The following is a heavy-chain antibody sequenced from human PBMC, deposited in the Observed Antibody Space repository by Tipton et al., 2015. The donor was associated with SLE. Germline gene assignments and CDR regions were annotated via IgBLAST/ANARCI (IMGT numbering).Heavy chain of an antibody. CDR3: AREVGLTHQFDY. J-gene: IGHJ4*02. Sequence: SLRLSCSASGFTFGDYGMNWVRQAPGKGLEWVAVIWYDGTYKYYGDSVKGRFAISRDNSKDILYLQMNSLRAEDTAFYYCAREVGLTHQFDYWGQGALVAVSS. V-gene: IGHV3-33*01. D-gene: IGHD4-23*01. CDR2: IWYDGTYK. CDR1: GFTFGDYG.